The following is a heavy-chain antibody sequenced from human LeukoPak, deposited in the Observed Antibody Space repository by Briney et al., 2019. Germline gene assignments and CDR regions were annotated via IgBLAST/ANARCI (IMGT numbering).Heavy chain of an antibody. CDR1: GFDFSASA. V-gene: IGHV3-73*01. J-gene: IGHJ4*02. CDR2: IRSKPNNHAT. Sequence: GETLSLSCGAYGFDFSASARHWVRQAPGKGLEWVGRIRSKPNNHATAVIVSVRGRFTIARDDSKNTAYLQMNNVQTEDTALYNCARGYDYVGNIDSWGQGTLVIVSS. D-gene: IGHD3-16*01. CDR3: ARGYDYVGNIDS.